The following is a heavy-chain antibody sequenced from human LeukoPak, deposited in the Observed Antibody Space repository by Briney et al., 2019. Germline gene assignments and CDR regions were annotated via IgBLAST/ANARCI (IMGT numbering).Heavy chain of an antibody. CDR2: ISWNSGSI. V-gene: IGHV3-9*01. J-gene: IGHJ6*03. D-gene: IGHD3-10*01. CDR3: ARDGYHYYGSGTYFGYYYMDV. Sequence: PGRSLRLSCAASGFTFDDYAMHWVRQAPGKGLEWVSGISWNSGSIGYADSVKGRFTISRDNAKNSLYLQMNSLRAEDTAVYYCARDGYHYYGSGTYFGYYYMDVWGKGTTVTISS. CDR1: GFTFDDYA.